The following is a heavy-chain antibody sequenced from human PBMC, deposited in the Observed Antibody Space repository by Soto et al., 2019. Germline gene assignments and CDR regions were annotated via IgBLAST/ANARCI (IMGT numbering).Heavy chain of an antibody. D-gene: IGHD2-2*01. J-gene: IGHJ6*02. CDR3: EKHLTGYAMDV. V-gene: IGHV3-48*03. Sequence: PGGSLRLSCAASGFSFSTSQMDWVRQAPGKGLEWVAYINDNSRAIFYADSVRGRFTISRDNAANSLFLQMDSLSGEDTAVYYCEKHLTGYAMDVWGQGTRVTVSS. CDR2: INDNSRAI. CDR1: GFSFSTSQ.